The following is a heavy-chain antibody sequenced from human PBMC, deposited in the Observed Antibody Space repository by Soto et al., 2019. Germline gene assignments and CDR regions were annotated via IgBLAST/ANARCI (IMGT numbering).Heavy chain of an antibody. Sequence: QVQLVQSGAEVKKPGASVKVSCKASGYTFTSYYMHWVRQAPGQGLEWMGIINPSGGSTSYAQKLQGRVIMPRDTSMCTVYMELSSLRSEDTAVYYCARATVMTTVTTFYYSDMDVWGKGTTVTVSS. CDR3: ARATVMTTVTTFYYSDMDV. CDR2: INPSGGST. CDR1: GYTFTSYY. D-gene: IGHD4-17*01. J-gene: IGHJ6*04. V-gene: IGHV1-46*03.